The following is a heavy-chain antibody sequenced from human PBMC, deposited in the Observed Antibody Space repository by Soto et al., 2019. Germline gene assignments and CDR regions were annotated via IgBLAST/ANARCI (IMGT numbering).Heavy chain of an antibody. D-gene: IGHD3-9*01. CDR1: GYTFTSYD. Sequence: ASVKVSCKASGYTFTSYDINWVRQATGQGLEWMGWMNPNSGNTGYAQKFQGRVTMTRNTSISTAYMELSSLRSEDTAVYYCARDAYVLRYFDWSHRFDPWGQGTLVTVSS. J-gene: IGHJ5*02. CDR3: ARDAYVLRYFDWSHRFDP. CDR2: MNPNSGNT. V-gene: IGHV1-8*01.